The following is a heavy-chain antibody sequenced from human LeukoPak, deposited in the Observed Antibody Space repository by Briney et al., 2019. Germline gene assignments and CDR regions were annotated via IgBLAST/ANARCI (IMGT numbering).Heavy chain of an antibody. J-gene: IGHJ4*02. CDR3: TRIGGYGDYGGGDY. V-gene: IGHV3-73*01. CDR1: GFTFSGSA. D-gene: IGHD4-17*01. CDR2: IRSKANSYTT. Sequence: GGSLRLSCAASGFTFSGSAMHWVRQASGKGLEWVGRIRSKANSYTTAYAASVKGRFTISRDDSKNTAYLQMNSLKTEDTAVYYCTRIGGYGDYGGGDYWGQGTLVTVSS.